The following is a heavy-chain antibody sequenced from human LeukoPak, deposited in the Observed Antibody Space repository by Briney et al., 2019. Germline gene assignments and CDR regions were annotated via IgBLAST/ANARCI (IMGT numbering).Heavy chain of an antibody. D-gene: IGHD1-26*01. Sequence: SETLSLACTVSGGSVSGSYYWNWIRQPPGKGLEWIGYMYYSGSTNYNPSLESRVTISVDTSKNQFSLKLSSVTAADTAVYYCARDQDWDLQSLRYFDYWGQGTLVTVSS. CDR2: MYYSGST. CDR3: ARDQDWDLQSLRYFDY. V-gene: IGHV4-61*01. CDR1: GGSVSGSYY. J-gene: IGHJ4*02.